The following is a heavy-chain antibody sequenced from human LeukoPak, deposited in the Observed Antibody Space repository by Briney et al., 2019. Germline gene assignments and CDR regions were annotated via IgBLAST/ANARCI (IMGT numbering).Heavy chain of an antibody. CDR3: ARGRVSSSTWYSTYYYFFYMD. V-gene: IGHV4-59*01. CDR1: DDSITMYY. D-gene: IGHD4-11*01. Sequence: SETLSLTCTVSDDSITMYYWTWIRQPPGKGLEWIGYVDHTGTTNFNPSLNGRVSISRDTSKNFFSLRLRSVTAADTAVYFCARGRVSSSTWYSTYYYFFYMDFGAKGPRSPSP. CDR2: VDHTGTT. J-gene: IGHJ6*03.